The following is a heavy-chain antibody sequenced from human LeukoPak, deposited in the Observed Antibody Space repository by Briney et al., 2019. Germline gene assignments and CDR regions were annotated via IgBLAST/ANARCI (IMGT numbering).Heavy chain of an antibody. CDR2: IYYSGST. J-gene: IGHJ5*02. Sequence: SETLSLTCTVSGGSISSYYWSWIRQPPGKGLEWIGYIYYSGSTNYNPSLKSRVTISEDTSKNQFSLKLSSVTAADTAVYYCARDKRHYDFWSGTASNWFDPWGQGTLVTVSS. D-gene: IGHD3-3*01. V-gene: IGHV4-59*01. CDR3: ARDKRHYDFWSGTASNWFDP. CDR1: GGSISSYY.